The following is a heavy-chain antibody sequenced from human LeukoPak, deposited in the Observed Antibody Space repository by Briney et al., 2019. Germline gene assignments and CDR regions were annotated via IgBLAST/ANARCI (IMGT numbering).Heavy chain of an antibody. J-gene: IGHJ6*03. CDR3: ARQLYSSGSYYAPMDV. CDR1: GGSISSSIYF. CDR2: IHYSGST. V-gene: IGHV4-39*01. Sequence: PSETLSLTCTVSGGSISSSIYFWGRIRQPPGKGLEWIGSIHYSGSTYHDPSLRSRVTVSLDTSKNQFSLKLSSVTATDTAVYYCARQLYSSGSYYAPMDVWGKGTTVTISS. D-gene: IGHD3-10*01.